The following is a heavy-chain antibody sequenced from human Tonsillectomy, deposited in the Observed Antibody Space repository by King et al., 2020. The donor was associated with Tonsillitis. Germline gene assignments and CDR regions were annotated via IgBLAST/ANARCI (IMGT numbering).Heavy chain of an antibody. CDR3: AKDRGASVYYGSGSYSTLDY. V-gene: IGHV3-9*01. CDR2: ISWNSGSI. CDR1: GFTFDDYA. J-gene: IGHJ4*02. Sequence: EEQLVQSGGGLVQPGRSLRLSCAASGFTFDDYAMHWVRQAPGKGLEWVSGISWNSGSIAYADSVKGRFTISRDNAKNSLYLQMNSLRAEDTALYYCAKDRGASVYYGSGSYSTLDYWGQGTLVTVSS. D-gene: IGHD3-10*01.